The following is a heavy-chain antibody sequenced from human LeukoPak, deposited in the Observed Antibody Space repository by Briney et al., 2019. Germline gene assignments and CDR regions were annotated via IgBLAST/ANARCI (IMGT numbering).Heavy chain of an antibody. CDR3: ARRPGDFGEMGFDY. Sequence: ASVKVSCKASGYTFTSYGINWVRQAPGQGLEWMGWISAHNGNTNYAQKVQGRVTMTTDTSTNTAYMELRSLRSDDTAIYYCARRPGDFGEMGFDYWGQGTLVTVSS. V-gene: IGHV1-18*01. CDR2: ISAHNGNT. J-gene: IGHJ4*02. CDR1: GYTFTSYG. D-gene: IGHD3-10*01.